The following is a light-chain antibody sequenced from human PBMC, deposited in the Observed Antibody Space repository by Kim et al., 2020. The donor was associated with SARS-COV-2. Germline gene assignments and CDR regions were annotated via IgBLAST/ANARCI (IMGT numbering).Light chain of an antibody. V-gene: IGLV1-47*02. Sequence: QSVLTQPPSASGTPGQRVTISCSGSSSNVGSNHVSWYQQLPGTAPKLIIYSNYQRPAGVPDRFSGSKSTTSASLAISGLRSEDEADYYCASWDDGLRGRVFGGGTQLTVL. CDR3: ASWDDGLRGRV. J-gene: IGLJ3*02. CDR2: SNY. CDR1: SSNVGSNH.